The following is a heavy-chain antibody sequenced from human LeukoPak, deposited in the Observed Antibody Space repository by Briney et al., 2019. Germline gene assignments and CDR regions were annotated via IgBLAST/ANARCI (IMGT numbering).Heavy chain of an antibody. CDR1: GYSISSGYY. CDR2: IYHSGRT. V-gene: IGHV4-38-2*02. J-gene: IGHJ4*02. Sequence: SETLSLTCTVSGYSISSGYYWGWIRQPPGKGLEWIGIIYHSGRTDYNPSPKSRVTISEDTSKNQFSLKLSSVTAADTAVYYCVLLWFGGRFDYWGQGTLVTVSS. CDR3: VLLWFGGRFDY. D-gene: IGHD3-10*01.